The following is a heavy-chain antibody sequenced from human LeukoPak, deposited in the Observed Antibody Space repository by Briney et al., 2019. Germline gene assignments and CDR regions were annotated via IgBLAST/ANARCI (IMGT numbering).Heavy chain of an antibody. Sequence: SETLSLTCTVSGGSISSYFWSWIRQPPGKGLQWIGYIYYSGSTIYNPSLKSRVTISVDTSKNQFSLKLSSVTAADTAVYYCARASEDYYYYYMDVWGKGTTVTVSS. J-gene: IGHJ6*03. CDR2: IYYSGST. CDR3: ARASEDYYYYYMDV. CDR1: GGSISSYF. D-gene: IGHD1-14*01. V-gene: IGHV4-59*01.